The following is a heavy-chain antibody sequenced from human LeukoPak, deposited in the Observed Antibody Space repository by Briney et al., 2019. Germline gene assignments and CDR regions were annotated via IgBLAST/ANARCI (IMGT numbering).Heavy chain of an antibody. V-gene: IGHV1-3*02. CDR2: SNAGNGNT. Sequence: ASVKVSCKASGYIFTNYGMHWVRQAPGQRLEWMGWSNAGNGNTKYSQEFQGRVTFTRDTSANTAYMELSSLRSEDMAVYYCARGADSGRFGDYWGQGTLVTVSS. CDR1: GYIFTNYG. D-gene: IGHD6-19*01. J-gene: IGHJ4*02. CDR3: ARGADSGRFGDY.